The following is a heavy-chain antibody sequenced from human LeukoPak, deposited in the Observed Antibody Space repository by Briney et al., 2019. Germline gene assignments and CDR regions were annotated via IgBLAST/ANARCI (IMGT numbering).Heavy chain of an antibody. CDR2: IYHSGGT. J-gene: IGHJ3*02. V-gene: IGHV4-30-4*08. CDR1: GGSIRSGDYY. Sequence: SETLSLTCTVSGGSIRSGDYYWSWIRQPPGKGLEWIGYIYHSGGTYYNPSLKSRLTISVDTSKNQFSMKLSSVTAADTAVYYCARVPHAFDIWGQGTLVTVS. CDR3: ARVPHAFDI.